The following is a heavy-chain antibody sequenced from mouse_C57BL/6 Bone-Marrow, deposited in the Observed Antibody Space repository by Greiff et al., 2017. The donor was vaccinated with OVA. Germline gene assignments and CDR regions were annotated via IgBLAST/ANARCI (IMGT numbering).Heavy chain of an antibody. CDR3: VRDRGYGSIWFAY. CDR1: GFSFNTYA. CDR2: IRSKSNNYAT. J-gene: IGHJ3*01. Sequence: DVHLVESGGGLVQPKGSLKLSCAASGFSFNTYAMNWVRQAPGKGLEWVARIRSKSNNYATYYADSVKDRFTISRDDSESMLYLQMNNLKTEDTAMYYCVRDRGYGSIWFAYWGQGTLVTVSA. D-gene: IGHD1-1*01. V-gene: IGHV10-1*01.